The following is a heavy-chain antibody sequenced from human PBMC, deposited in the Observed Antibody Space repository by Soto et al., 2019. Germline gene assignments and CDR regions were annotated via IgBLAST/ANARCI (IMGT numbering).Heavy chain of an antibody. CDR3: AHGIAARPCYYYMDV. J-gene: IGHJ6*03. CDR2: IIPILGIA. Sequence: QVQLVQSGAAVKKPGSSVKVSCKASAGTFSSYTISWVRQAPGQGLEWLGRIIPILGIANYAQKFQGRVTITADKSTSTAYMELSSLRSEDTAVYYCAHGIAARPCYYYMDVWGKGTTVTVSS. V-gene: IGHV1-69*02. D-gene: IGHD6-6*01. CDR1: AGTFSSYT.